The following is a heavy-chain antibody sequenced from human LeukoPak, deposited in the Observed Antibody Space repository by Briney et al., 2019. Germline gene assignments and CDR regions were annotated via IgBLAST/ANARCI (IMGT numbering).Heavy chain of an antibody. J-gene: IGHJ5*02. D-gene: IGHD2-2*01. Sequence: GGSLRLSCAVSGFTFSSFDMNWVRQAPGKGLEWVSYISTTGLIIMYADTVKGRFTVSRDNAQNSLYLQMNSLRAEDTAIYYCARGLVGSPWGPGTLVTVSS. CDR1: GFTFSSFD. V-gene: IGHV3-48*03. CDR2: ISTTGLII. CDR3: ARGLVGSP.